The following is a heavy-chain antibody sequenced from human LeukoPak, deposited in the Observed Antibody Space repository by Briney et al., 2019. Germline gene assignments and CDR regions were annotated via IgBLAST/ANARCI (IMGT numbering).Heavy chain of an antibody. CDR2: IGPAGDT. J-gene: IGHJ4*02. CDR3: ARGNRGYDSIDY. D-gene: IGHD5-12*01. CDR1: GFTFSSYD. Sequence: PGGSLRLSCAASGFTFSSYDMHWVRQTTGKGLEWVSAIGPAGDTYYSSSVKGRFTITRENAKNSLYLQMNSLRAGDTAVYYCARGNRGYDSIDYWGRGALVTVS. V-gene: IGHV3-13*01.